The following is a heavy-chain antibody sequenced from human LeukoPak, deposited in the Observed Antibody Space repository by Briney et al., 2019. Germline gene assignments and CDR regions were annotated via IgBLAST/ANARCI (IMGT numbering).Heavy chain of an antibody. CDR2: IHSSGST. V-gene: IGHV4-4*07. J-gene: IGHJ5*02. Sequence: PSETLSLTCSVSGGSIGSYYWTWIRQSAGKGPEWIGRIHSSGSTNYNPSLKSRVNMSVDTSKNQFSLKLNSVTAADTAVYYCARVTDPRYNWFDPWGQGTLVTVSP. CDR3: ARVTDPRYNWFDP. CDR1: GGSIGSYY. D-gene: IGHD2-21*02.